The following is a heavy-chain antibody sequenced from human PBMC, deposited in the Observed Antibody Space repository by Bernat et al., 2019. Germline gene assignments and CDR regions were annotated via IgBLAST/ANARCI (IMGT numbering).Heavy chain of an antibody. J-gene: IGHJ4*02. V-gene: IGHV3-7*01. CDR1: GFTFSIYC. CDR2: INEGGSEK. D-gene: IGHD6-25*01. CDR3: ARSGSAGSLDY. Sequence: VQLVESGGGVVQPGGSLRLSCAASGFTFSIYCMTWVRQAPGKGLEWVADINEGGSEKYYVDSVKGRFTISRDNAKNSLYLEVNSLRAEDTAVYYCARSGSAGSLDYWGQGTLVTVSS.